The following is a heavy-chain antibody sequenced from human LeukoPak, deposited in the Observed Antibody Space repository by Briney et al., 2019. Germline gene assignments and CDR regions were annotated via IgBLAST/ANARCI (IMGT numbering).Heavy chain of an antibody. CDR2: INPNSGGT. J-gene: IGHJ4*02. Sequence: ASVTVSCKASGYTCTGYYMHWVRQAPGQGLEWMGWINPNSGGTNYAQKFQGRVTMTRDTSISTAYMELSRLRSDDTAVYYCAREVGSSSDYWGQGTLVTVSS. V-gene: IGHV1-2*02. CDR1: GYTCTGYY. CDR3: AREVGSSSDY. D-gene: IGHD6-6*01.